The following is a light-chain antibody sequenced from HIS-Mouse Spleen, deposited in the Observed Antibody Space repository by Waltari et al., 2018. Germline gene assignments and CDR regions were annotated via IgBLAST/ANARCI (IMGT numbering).Light chain of an antibody. J-gene: IGLJ2*01. CDR1: SSDVGGYNY. CDR3: SSYTSSSTLVV. Sequence: QSALTQPASVSGSPGQSITISCTGTSSDVGGYNYVSWYQQHPGKAPKPMSYEVSNRPSGVSNRFSGSKSGNTASLTISGLQAEDEADYYCSSYTSSSTLVVFGGGTKLTVL. V-gene: IGLV2-14*01. CDR2: EVS.